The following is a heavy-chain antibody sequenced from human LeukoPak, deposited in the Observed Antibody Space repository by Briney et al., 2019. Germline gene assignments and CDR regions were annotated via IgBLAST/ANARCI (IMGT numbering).Heavy chain of an antibody. Sequence: GGSLRLPCAASGFSLTTYEMNWVRQAPGKGLEWVSYISSSGDSIYYADSVKGRFTISRDNAKNSLSLQMNSLRAEDTAIYYCARDRRVGATWSVGAFDIWGQGTTVTVSS. D-gene: IGHD1-26*01. J-gene: IGHJ3*02. CDR3: ARDRRVGATWSVGAFDI. CDR2: ISSSGDSI. CDR1: GFSLTTYE. V-gene: IGHV3-48*03.